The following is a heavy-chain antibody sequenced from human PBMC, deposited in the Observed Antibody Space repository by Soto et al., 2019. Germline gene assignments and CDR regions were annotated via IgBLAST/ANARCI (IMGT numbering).Heavy chain of an antibody. Sequence: PSETLSLTCTVSGGSISSGGYYWSWIRQHPGKGLEWIGYIYYSGSTYYNPSLKSRVTISVDTSKNQFSLKLSSVTAADTAVYYCASAPSYCGGDCFLGRYYGMDVWGQGTTVTVSS. CDR2: IYYSGST. V-gene: IGHV4-31*03. J-gene: IGHJ6*02. CDR1: GGSISSGGYY. CDR3: ASAPSYCGGDCFLGRYYGMDV. D-gene: IGHD2-21*02.